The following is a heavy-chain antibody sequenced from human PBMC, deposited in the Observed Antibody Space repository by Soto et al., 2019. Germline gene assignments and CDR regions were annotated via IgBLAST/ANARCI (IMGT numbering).Heavy chain of an antibody. D-gene: IGHD3-3*01. CDR3: ASFTSMGMDV. J-gene: IGHJ6*02. CDR2: IIPILGIA. V-gene: IGHV1-69*02. Sequence: QVQLVQSGAEVKKPGSSVKVSCKASGGTFSSYTISWVRQAPGQGLEWMGRIIPILGIANYAQKFKGRVTITADKSTRTDYMELSSVRSEDTAVYYCASFTSMGMDVWGQGTTVTVSS. CDR1: GGTFSSYT.